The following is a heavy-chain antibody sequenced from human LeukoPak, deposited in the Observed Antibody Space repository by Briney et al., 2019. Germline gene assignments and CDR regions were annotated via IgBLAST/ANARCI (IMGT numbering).Heavy chain of an antibody. Sequence: GGSLRLSCAASGFTFSSYAMSWVRQAPGKGLEWVSAISGSGGSTYYADSVKGRFTISRDNSKNTLYLQMNSLRAEDTAVYYCAKHASHRYCSSTRCYSWYFDLWGRGTLVTVSS. CDR2: ISGSGGST. V-gene: IGHV3-23*01. D-gene: IGHD2-2*02. CDR1: GFTFSSYA. CDR3: AKHASHRYCSSTRCYSWYFDL. J-gene: IGHJ2*01.